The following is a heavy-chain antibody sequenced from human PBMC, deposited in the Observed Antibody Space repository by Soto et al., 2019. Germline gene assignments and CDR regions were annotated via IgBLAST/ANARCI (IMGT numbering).Heavy chain of an antibody. J-gene: IGHJ4*02. D-gene: IGHD6-13*01. V-gene: IGHV1-18*01. CDR3: ARGPESSSTAYFDY. Sequence: SVKVARKASGYTFTGYVITWVRPPAGQERAWLGWIRAYTGTTNYAPKVKGRVTMRTDTSTSTAYLELSSLRSDDTAVYYCARGPESSSTAYFDYWGQGTLVTVSS. CDR2: IRAYTGTT. CDR1: GYTFTGYV.